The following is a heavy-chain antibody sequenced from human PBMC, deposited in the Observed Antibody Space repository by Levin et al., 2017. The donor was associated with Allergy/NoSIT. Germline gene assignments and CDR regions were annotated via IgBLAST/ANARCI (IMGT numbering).Heavy chain of an antibody. CDR3: TRLGLRSSGWFFLTFDY. CDR1: GFTFGDYA. J-gene: IGHJ4*02. Sequence: GGSLRLSCTASGFTFGDYAMSWFRQAPGKGLEWVGFIRSKAYGGTTEYAASVKGRFTISRDDSKSIAYLQMNSLKTEDTAVYYCTRLGLRSSGWFFLTFDYWGQGTLVTVSS. CDR2: IRSKAYGGTT. D-gene: IGHD6-19*01. V-gene: IGHV3-49*03.